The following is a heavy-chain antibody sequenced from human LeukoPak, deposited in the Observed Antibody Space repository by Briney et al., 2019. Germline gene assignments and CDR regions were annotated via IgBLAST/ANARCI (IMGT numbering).Heavy chain of an antibody. CDR3: ARQGGPGIDGMDV. V-gene: IGHV4-39*01. J-gene: IGHJ6*02. CDR2: IYYSGTT. D-gene: IGHD2-15*01. CDR1: GGSISSSSYY. Sequence: SETLSLTCTVSGGSISSSSYYWGWIRQPPRKGLEWIGSIYYSGTTYYNPSLKTRVTISVDTSKNQFSLRLSSLTAADTAVYYCARQGGPGIDGMDVWGQGTTVTVSS.